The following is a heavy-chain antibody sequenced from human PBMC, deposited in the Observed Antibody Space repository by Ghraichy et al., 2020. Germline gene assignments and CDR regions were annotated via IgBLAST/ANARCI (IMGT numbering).Heavy chain of an antibody. D-gene: IGHD2-15*01. J-gene: IGHJ4*02. CDR3: ARDYWSLGIGPGFEFDY. CDR2: ISYDGSNK. V-gene: IGHV3-30*04. CDR1: GFTFSSYA. Sequence: GGSLRLSCAASGFTFSSYAMHWVRQAPGKGLEWVAVISYDGSNKYYADSVKGRFTISRDNSKNTLYLQMNSLRAEDTAVYYCARDYWSLGIGPGFEFDYWGQGTLVTVSS.